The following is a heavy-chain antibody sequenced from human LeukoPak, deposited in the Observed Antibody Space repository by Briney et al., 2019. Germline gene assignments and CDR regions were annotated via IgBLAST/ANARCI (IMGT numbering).Heavy chain of an antibody. V-gene: IGHV5-51*01. CDR3: ARQYCRGGSCYDY. CDR2: IYPGDSDT. Sequence: GESLKISCKGSGYSFINNWIGWVRQMPGKGLEWMGIIYPGDSDTRYSPSFQGQVTISADKSISTAYLQWSSLKASDTAMYYCARQYCRGGSCYDYWGQGTLVTVSS. D-gene: IGHD2-15*01. J-gene: IGHJ4*02. CDR1: GYSFINNW.